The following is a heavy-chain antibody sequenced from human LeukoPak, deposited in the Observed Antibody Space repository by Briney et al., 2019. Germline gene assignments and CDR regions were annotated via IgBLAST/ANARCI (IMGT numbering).Heavy chain of an antibody. CDR3: AKAMSTDHYDSRGFYRVDFDS. Sequence: GGSLRLSCAAFGFTFSDYYMSWIRQAPGKGLEWVSALTNSGGSGGVTYYADSVKGRFIISRDNSKSTPYLQLSSLRAEDTAVYYCAKAMSTDHYDSRGFYRVDFDSWGQGTLVTVSS. CDR2: LTNSGGSGGVT. J-gene: IGHJ4*02. CDR1: GFTFSDYY. V-gene: IGHV3-23*01. D-gene: IGHD3-22*01.